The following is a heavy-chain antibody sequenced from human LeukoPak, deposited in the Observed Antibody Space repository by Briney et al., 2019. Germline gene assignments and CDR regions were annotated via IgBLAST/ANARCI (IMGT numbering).Heavy chain of an antibody. D-gene: IGHD3-22*01. CDR3: ARDPYYYDSSGCLDY. J-gene: IGHJ4*02. CDR2: IWYDGSNK. Sequence: GGSLRLSCEASGFTFSSYGMHWVRQAPGKGLEWVAVIWYDGSNKYYADSVKGRFTISRDNSKNTLYLQMNSLRAEDTAVYYCARDPYYYDSSGCLDYWGQGTLVTVSS. V-gene: IGHV3-33*01. CDR1: GFTFSSYG.